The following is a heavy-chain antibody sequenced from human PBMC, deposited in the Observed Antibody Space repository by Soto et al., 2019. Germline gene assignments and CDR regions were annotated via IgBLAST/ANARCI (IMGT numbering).Heavy chain of an antibody. Sequence: EVQLLESGGGVVQPRGSLRLSCTASGFPFSSYSMSWVRQAPGKGLEWVSAISAGGVTTYYADSVRGRFTISRDNSNNTMYMQMNSLRAEDTAVYYCAMEGASGDYIQFANWGQGTLVTVSS. CDR3: AMEGASGDYIQFAN. J-gene: IGHJ4*02. CDR2: ISAGGVTT. CDR1: GFPFSSYS. V-gene: IGHV3-23*01. D-gene: IGHD4-17*01.